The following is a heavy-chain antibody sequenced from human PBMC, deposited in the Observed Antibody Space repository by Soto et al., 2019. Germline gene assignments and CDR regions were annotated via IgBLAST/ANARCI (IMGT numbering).Heavy chain of an antibody. CDR1: GFTFSSYG. V-gene: IGHV3-33*01. Sequence: GGSLRLSCAASGFTFSSYGMHWVRQAPGKGLEWVAVIWYDGSNKYYADSVKGRFTISRDNSKNTLYLQMNSLRAEDTAVYYCARDSSPWSGGAFDIWGQGTMVTVSS. CDR3: ARDSSPWSGGAFDI. J-gene: IGHJ3*02. CDR2: IWYDGSNK.